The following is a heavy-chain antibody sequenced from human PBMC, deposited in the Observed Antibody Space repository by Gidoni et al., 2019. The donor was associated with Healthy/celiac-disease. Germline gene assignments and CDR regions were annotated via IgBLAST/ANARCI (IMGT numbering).Heavy chain of an antibody. D-gene: IGHD3-3*01. CDR3: AKEFSTYYDFWSGYYTGGMDV. V-gene: IGHV3-9*01. Sequence: EVQLVESGGGLVQPGRSLRLSCAASGFTFDDYALPWVRQAPGKGLEWVSGISWNSGSIGYADSVKGRFTISRDNAKNSLYLQMNSLRAEDTALYYCAKEFSTYYDFWSGYYTGGMDVWGQGTTVTVSS. CDR2: ISWNSGSI. J-gene: IGHJ6*02. CDR1: GFTFDDYA.